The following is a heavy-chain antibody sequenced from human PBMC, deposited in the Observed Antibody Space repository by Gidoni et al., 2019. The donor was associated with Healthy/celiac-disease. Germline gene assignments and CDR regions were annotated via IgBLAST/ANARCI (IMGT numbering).Heavy chain of an antibody. V-gene: IGHV3-21*01. Sequence: EVQLVASGGGLVKPGGSLRLSCAASGFTFSSYSMNWVRQAPGKGLEWVSSISSSSSYIYNANSVKGRFTISRDNEKNSLCLQMNSLRAEDTAVYYCARAAVAGTGWFDPWGQGTLVTVSS. CDR2: ISSSSSYI. CDR3: ARAAVAGTGWFDP. J-gene: IGHJ5*02. CDR1: GFTFSSYS. D-gene: IGHD6-19*01.